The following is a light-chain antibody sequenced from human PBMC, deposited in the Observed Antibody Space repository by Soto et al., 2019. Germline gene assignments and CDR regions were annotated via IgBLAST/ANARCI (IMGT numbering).Light chain of an antibody. Sequence: QSALTQPRSVSGSPGQSVTISCTGTSSDVGGYNYVSWYQQHPGKAPKLMIYDVSKRPSGVPDRFSGSKSGNTAYLTISGLQDEDAADYYCCSYAGSYTFSFGGGTKLTVL. V-gene: IGLV2-11*01. J-gene: IGLJ2*01. CDR2: DVS. CDR3: CSYAGSYTFS. CDR1: SSDVGGYNY.